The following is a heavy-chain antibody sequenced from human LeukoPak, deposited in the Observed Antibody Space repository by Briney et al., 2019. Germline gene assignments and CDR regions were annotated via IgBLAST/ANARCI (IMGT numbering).Heavy chain of an antibody. D-gene: IGHD5-18*01. J-gene: IGHJ4*02. CDR1: GFTFTSSA. Sequence: SVKVPCKASGFTFTSSAVQWVRPARGQRLEWIGWIVVGSGNTNYAQKFQERVTITRDMSTSTAYMELSSLRSEDTAVYYCAAGHTAIENFDYWGQGTLVTVSS. CDR2: IVVGSGNT. V-gene: IGHV1-58*01. CDR3: AAGHTAIENFDY.